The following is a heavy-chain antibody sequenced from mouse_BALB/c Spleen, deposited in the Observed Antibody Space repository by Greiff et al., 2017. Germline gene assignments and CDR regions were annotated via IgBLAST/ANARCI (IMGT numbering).Heavy chain of an antibody. CDR1: GYTFTSYT. CDR3: ARSRANWDWFAY. J-gene: IGHJ3*01. D-gene: IGHD4-1*01. CDR2: INPSSGYT. Sequence: VQLQQSAAELVRPGASVKMSCKASGYTFTSYTMHWVKQRPGQGLEWIGYINPSSGYTEYNQKFQVKTTLTADKSSSTAYMQLSSLTSEDSAVYYCARSRANWDWFAYWGQGTLVTVSA. V-gene: IGHV1-4*02.